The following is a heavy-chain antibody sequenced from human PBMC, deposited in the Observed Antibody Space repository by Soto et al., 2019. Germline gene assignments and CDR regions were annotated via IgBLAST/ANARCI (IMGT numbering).Heavy chain of an antibody. CDR1: GDSISSHY. CDR3: ARETKPPVHYGDSYPLYYFDY. V-gene: IGHV4-59*11. J-gene: IGHJ4*02. Sequence: PSETLSLTCSVSGDSISSHYWSWIRQPPGKGLEWIGSIYYSGSTNYNPSLKSRVTFSVDASKNQFSLKLSSMTAADTAVFYCARETKPPVHYGDSYPLYYFDYWGQGALVTVSS. CDR2: IYYSGST. D-gene: IGHD4-17*01.